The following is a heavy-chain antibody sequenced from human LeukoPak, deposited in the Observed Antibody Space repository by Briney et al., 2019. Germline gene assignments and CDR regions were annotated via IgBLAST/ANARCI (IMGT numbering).Heavy chain of an antibody. V-gene: IGHV3-23*01. CDR2: ISGSGGST. Sequence: GGSLRLSCAASGFTFSSYATSWVRQAPGKGLEWVSAISGSGGSTYYADSVKGRFTISRDNSKNTLYLQMNSLRAEDTAVYYCAKDMGYYYGSGSYYNVNDYWGQGTLVTVSS. J-gene: IGHJ4*02. D-gene: IGHD3-10*01. CDR1: GFTFSSYA. CDR3: AKDMGYYYGSGSYYNVNDY.